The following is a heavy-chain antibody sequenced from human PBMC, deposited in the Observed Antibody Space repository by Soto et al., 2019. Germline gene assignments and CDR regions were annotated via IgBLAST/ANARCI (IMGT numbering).Heavy chain of an antibody. D-gene: IGHD3-10*01. Sequence: GGSLRLSCAASGFSSSNYAMSWVHQAPGKGLEWVSGISGSGGSTYYADSVKGRFTISRDNSKNTLYLQMNSLRAEDTAVYYCAKSDYFGSGSYKGAFDCWGQGTLVTVPQ. J-gene: IGHJ4*02. CDR1: GFSSSNYA. CDR3: AKSDYFGSGSYKGAFDC. V-gene: IGHV3-23*01. CDR2: ISGSGGST.